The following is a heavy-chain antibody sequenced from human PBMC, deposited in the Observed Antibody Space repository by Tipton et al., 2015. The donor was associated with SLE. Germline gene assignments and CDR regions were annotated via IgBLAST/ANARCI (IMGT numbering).Heavy chain of an antibody. CDR1: GGSISSPSSY. Sequence: TLSLTCTVSGGSISSPSSYWGWIRQPPGKGLEWIGYIYYSGSTNYNPSLKSRATISVDTSKNQFSLKLSSVTAADTAVYYCAREDYGGNFAFDYWGQGTLVTVSS. V-gene: IGHV4-61*01. CDR2: IYYSGST. D-gene: IGHD4-23*01. J-gene: IGHJ4*02. CDR3: AREDYGGNFAFDY.